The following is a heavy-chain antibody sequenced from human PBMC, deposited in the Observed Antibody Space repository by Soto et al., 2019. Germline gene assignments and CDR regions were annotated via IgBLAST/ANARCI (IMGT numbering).Heavy chain of an antibody. J-gene: IGHJ5*02. D-gene: IGHD3-16*01. V-gene: IGHV4-59*01. Sequence: SETLSLTCNVSGGSISNYYWTWVRQSPEKGLEWIGYMYYNGNINYNPSLKSRVTISIGTSKNQFSLTLKSVTAADTAVYYCASGGNWFDPWGQGVLVTVSS. CDR3: ASGGNWFDP. CDR2: MYYNGNI. CDR1: GGSISNYY.